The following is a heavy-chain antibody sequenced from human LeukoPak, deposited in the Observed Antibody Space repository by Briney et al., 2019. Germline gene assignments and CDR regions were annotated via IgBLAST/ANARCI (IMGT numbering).Heavy chain of an antibody. Sequence: AGGSLRLSCAASGFTFSSYWMCWVRQAPGKGLEWVANIKQDGSEKNYVDSVKGRFTISRDNAKNSLSLQMNSLRVEDTAVYYCASGYNYGYRADYWGQGTLVTVSS. V-gene: IGHV3-7*01. J-gene: IGHJ4*02. CDR1: GFTFSSYW. CDR3: ASGYNYGYRADY. D-gene: IGHD5-18*01. CDR2: IKQDGSEK.